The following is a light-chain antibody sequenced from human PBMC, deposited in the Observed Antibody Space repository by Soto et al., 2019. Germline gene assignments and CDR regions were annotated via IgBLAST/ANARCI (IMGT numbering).Light chain of an antibody. J-gene: IGKJ3*01. CDR2: KAS. V-gene: IGKV1-5*03. Sequence: DIQMTQSPSTLSESVGDRVTITCRASQSISSWLAWYQQKPGKAPKLLIYKASSLESGVPPRFTGSGSGTEFTLTISSLQPDDFATYYCQQYNSYPFTFGPGTKVDIK. CDR1: QSISSW. CDR3: QQYNSYPFT.